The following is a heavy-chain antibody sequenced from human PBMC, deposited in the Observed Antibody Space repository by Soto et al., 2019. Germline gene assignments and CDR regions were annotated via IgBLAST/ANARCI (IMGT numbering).Heavy chain of an antibody. J-gene: IGHJ4*02. D-gene: IGHD3-3*01. CDR1: GGTFSSYT. Sequence: QVQLVQSGAEVKKPGSSVNVSCKASGGTFSSYTISWVRQAPGQGLEWMGRIIPILGIANYAQKFQGRVTITADKSTSTAYMELSSLRSEDTAVYYGARGAPFWSNAAIDYWGQGTLVTVSS. CDR3: ARGAPFWSNAAIDY. CDR2: IIPILGIA. V-gene: IGHV1-69*02.